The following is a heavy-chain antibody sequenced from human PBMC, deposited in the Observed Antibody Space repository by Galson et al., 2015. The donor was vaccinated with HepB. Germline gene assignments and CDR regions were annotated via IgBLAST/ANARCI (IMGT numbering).Heavy chain of an antibody. V-gene: IGHV3-53*04. Sequence: SLRLSCAASGFTVSSNYMSWVRQAPGKGLEWVSVIYSGGSTYYADSVKGRFTISRHNSKNTLYLQMNSLRAEDTAVYYCARESYEDSSGYYDYWGQGTLVTVSS. J-gene: IGHJ4*02. D-gene: IGHD3-22*01. CDR2: IYSGGST. CDR3: ARESYEDSSGYYDY. CDR1: GFTVSSNY.